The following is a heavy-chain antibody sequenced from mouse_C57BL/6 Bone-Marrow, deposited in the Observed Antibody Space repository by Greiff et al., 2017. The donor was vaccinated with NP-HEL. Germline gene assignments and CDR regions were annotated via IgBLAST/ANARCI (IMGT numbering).Heavy chain of an antibody. Sequence: EVQVVESGGDLVKPGGSLKLSCAASGFTFSSYGMSWVRQTPDKRLEWVATISSGGSYTYYPDSVKGRFTISRDNAKNTLYLQMSSLKSEDTAMYYCARLGLPWFAYWGQGTLVTVSA. CDR3: ARLGLPWFAY. CDR1: GFTFSSYG. J-gene: IGHJ3*01. CDR2: ISSGGSYT. D-gene: IGHD2-10*01. V-gene: IGHV5-6*01.